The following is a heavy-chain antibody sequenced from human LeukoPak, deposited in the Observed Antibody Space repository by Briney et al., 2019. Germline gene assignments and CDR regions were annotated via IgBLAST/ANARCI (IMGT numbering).Heavy chain of an antibody. V-gene: IGHV3-20*04. Sequence: GGSLGLSCAASGFTFDDYGMSWVRQAPGQGLEWVSGINWNGGSTGYADPVKGRFTISRDNAKNSLYLQMNRLRAEDTALYYCAREDYDYVWGSYPSGGFDPWGQGTLVTVSS. CDR3: AREDYDYVWGSYPSGGFDP. D-gene: IGHD3-16*02. CDR1: GFTFDDYG. CDR2: INWNGGST. J-gene: IGHJ5*02.